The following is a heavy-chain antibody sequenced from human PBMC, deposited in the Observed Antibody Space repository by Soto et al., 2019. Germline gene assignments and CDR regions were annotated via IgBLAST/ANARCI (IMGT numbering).Heavy chain of an antibody. Sequence: PGGSLRLSCAASGFTFSSYGMNWVRQAPGKGLEWVSSISGGDGSTYYADSVKGRFTISRDNSNNTLFLQMNSLGAEDTAVYYSATGQMDTAMVPFDYWGQGTLVTVSS. CDR3: ATGQMDTAMVPFDY. D-gene: IGHD5-18*01. V-gene: IGHV3-23*01. CDR1: GFTFSSYG. CDR2: ISGGDGST. J-gene: IGHJ4*02.